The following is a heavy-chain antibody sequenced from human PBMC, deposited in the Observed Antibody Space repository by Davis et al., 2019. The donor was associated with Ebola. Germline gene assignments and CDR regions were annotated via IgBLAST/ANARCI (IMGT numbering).Heavy chain of an antibody. Sequence: GGSLRLSCAASGFTFSDYYMSWIRQAPGKGLAWASYISSSGTTIYYADSVKGRFTISRDNAKNSLYLQMNSLRAEDTAVYYCARDSSKLVGASDFDYWGQGTLVTVSS. J-gene: IGHJ4*02. V-gene: IGHV3-11*01. CDR2: ISSSGTTI. CDR1: GFTFSDYY. D-gene: IGHD1-26*01. CDR3: ARDSSKLVGASDFDY.